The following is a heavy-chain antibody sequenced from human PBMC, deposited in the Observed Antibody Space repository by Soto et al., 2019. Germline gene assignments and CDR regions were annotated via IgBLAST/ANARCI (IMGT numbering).Heavy chain of an antibody. D-gene: IGHD3-10*01. V-gene: IGHV4-34*01. CDR3: ARSRPGLWLGELGSQSYYYYGMDV. J-gene: IGHJ6*02. Sequence: QVQLQQWGAGLLKPSETLSLTCAVYGGSFSGYYWSWIRQPPGKGLEWIGEINHSGSTNYNPSLKSRVTISVDTSKNQFSLKLSSVTAADTAVYYCARSRPGLWLGELGSQSYYYYGMDVWGQGTTVTVSS. CDR2: INHSGST. CDR1: GGSFSGYY.